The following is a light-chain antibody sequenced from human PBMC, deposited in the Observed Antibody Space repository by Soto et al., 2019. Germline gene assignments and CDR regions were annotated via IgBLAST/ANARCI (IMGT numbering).Light chain of an antibody. V-gene: IGKV1-39*01. Sequence: DIQMTQSPSSLSASVGDRVTITCRASQSISSYLNWYQQKPGKAPKLLIYAASSLQSGVPSRFSGSGSGTDFTLTISSLQPEDFATYYCQQSYSIRRTFCQGTKVEIK. CDR3: QQSYSIRRT. CDR2: AAS. J-gene: IGKJ1*01. CDR1: QSISSY.